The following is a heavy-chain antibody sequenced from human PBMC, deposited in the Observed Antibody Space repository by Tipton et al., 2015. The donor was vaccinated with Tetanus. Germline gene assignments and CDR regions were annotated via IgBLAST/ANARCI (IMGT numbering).Heavy chain of an antibody. Sequence: TLSLTCAVSGGSISSGDFYWSWIRQSPGEGLEWIGYIHYSGYTYYNPSLKSRVTISVDTSKNQFSLQLSPVTAADTAVYFCARDCSGGNCYTRGRILDYWGQGTLVTVSS. CDR1: GGSISSGDFY. CDR3: ARDCSGGNCYTRGRILDY. V-gene: IGHV4-30-4*01. CDR2: IHYSGYT. D-gene: IGHD2-15*01. J-gene: IGHJ4*02.